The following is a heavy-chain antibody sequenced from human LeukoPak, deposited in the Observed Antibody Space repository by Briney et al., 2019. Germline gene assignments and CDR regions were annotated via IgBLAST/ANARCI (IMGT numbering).Heavy chain of an antibody. CDR3: ARDRYYYDSSGYRLFDY. V-gene: IGHV4-34*01. J-gene: IGHJ4*02. D-gene: IGHD3-22*01. CDR2: INHSGST. Sequence: PSETLSLTCAVYGGSFSGYYWSWIRQPPGKGLEWIGEINHSGSTNYNPSLKSRVTISVDTSKNQFSLKLSSVTAADTAVYYCARDRYYYDSSGYRLFDYWGQGTLVTVSS. CDR1: GGSFSGYY.